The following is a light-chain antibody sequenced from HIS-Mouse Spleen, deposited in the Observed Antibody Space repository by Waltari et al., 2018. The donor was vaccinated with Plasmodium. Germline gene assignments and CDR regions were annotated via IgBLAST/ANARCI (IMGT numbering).Light chain of an antibody. V-gene: IGKV4-1*01. CDR3: QQYYSTPYT. CDR2: CAS. CDR1: QSVLYSANNKNY. J-gene: IGKJ2*01. Sequence: DIVMTQSPNSLAVSLGERATINCKSSQSVLYSANNKNYLAWYQPKPGQPPKLLFYCASTRESGVPDRFSGSGSGTDFTLTISSLQAEDVAVYYCQQYYSTPYTFGQGTKLEIK.